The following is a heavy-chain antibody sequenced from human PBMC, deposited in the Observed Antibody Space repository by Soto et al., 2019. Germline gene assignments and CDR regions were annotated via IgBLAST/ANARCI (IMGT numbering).Heavy chain of an antibody. D-gene: IGHD1-1*01. J-gene: IGHJ6*02. V-gene: IGHV3-48*02. CDR1: GFTFSSYS. CDR2: ISSSSSTI. CDR3: ARRNRIDYYYYYGMDV. Sequence: EVQLVESGGGLVQPGGSLRLSCAASGFTFSSYSMNWVRQAPGKGLEWVSYISSSSSTIYYADSVKGRFTISRDNAKNSLYLQMNSLRDEDTAVYYCARRNRIDYYYYYGMDVWGQGTTVTVSS.